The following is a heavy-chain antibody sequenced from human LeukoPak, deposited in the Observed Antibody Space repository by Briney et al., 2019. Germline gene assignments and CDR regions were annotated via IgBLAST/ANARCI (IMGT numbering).Heavy chain of an antibody. D-gene: IGHD3-10*01. V-gene: IGHV3-33*03. J-gene: IGHJ5*02. CDR2: ISFDGKTD. CDR3: ARTAVRGVMPGKGLDP. Sequence: GRSLRLSCAASGFPFSSFAMHWVRQAPGKGLQWLALISFDGKTDYYADSLKGRFTISRDNSVNTVYLQMNSLRGDDTAVYFCARTAVRGVMPGKGLDPWGQGTPVIVSS. CDR1: GFPFSSFA.